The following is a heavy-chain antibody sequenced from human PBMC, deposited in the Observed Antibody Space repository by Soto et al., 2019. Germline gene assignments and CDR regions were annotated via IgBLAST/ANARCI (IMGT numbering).Heavy chain of an antibody. D-gene: IGHD3-3*01. J-gene: IGHJ5*02. CDR2: SHHSGST. CDR1: GASTSRYY. V-gene: IGHV4-59*08. Sequence: SETLSLTCTVSGASTSRYYWGWVRQPPGRGLEWIGFSHHSGSTNYNPSLKSRVTISVDTSKNQFSLKLSFVSAADTVVYYCALYYDFGSGYYTAWGQGTLVTVSS. CDR3: ALYYDFGSGYYTA.